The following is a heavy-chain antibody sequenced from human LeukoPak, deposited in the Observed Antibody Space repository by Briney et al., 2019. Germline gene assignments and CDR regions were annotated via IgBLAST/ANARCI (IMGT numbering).Heavy chain of an antibody. Sequence: PGESLRLSCAASGFTFDDYTMNWVRQAPGKGLEWVSYISSSSSTIYYTDSVKGRFIISRDNAKNSLYLQMNSLRAEDTAVYYCATGAGRGYNLWGQGTLITVSS. CDR2: ISSSSSTI. CDR1: GFTFDDYT. V-gene: IGHV3-48*01. D-gene: IGHD5-24*01. CDR3: ATGAGRGYNL. J-gene: IGHJ4*02.